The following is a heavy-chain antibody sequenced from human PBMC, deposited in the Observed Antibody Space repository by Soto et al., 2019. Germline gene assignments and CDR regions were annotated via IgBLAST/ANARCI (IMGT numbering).Heavy chain of an antibody. D-gene: IGHD3-10*01. CDR1: GVSFSGYY. V-gene: IGHV4-34*01. CDR2: MNNSGST. CDR3: ASMGYHYGSGSYPLDY. J-gene: IGHJ4*02. Sequence: PSETLSLTCAVYGVSFSGYYWSWIRQPPGKGLEWIGVMNNSGSTNYNPSLKSRVTISLDTSKNQFSLNLRSVAAADTAVYYCASMGYHYGSGSYPLDYWGQGTLVTV.